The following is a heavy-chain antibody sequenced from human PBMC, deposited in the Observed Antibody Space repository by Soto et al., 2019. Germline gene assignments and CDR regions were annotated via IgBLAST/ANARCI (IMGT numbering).Heavy chain of an antibody. Sequence: KESGPTLVKPTQTLTLTCSFSGFSLTTSGVGVGWVRQSPEKALEWLALIFWDDDKRYSPSLRSRLTIAKDTSKNQVVLTLTNVEPVDTATYYCARILTATGGHFDSWGRGALVTVSS. CDR3: ARILTATGGHFDS. CDR2: IFWDDDK. CDR1: GFSLTTSGVG. J-gene: IGHJ4*02. D-gene: IGHD2-8*02. V-gene: IGHV2-5*02.